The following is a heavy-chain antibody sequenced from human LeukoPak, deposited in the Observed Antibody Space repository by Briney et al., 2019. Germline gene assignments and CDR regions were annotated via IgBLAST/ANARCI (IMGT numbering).Heavy chain of an antibody. V-gene: IGHV3-30*03. CDR1: GFTFSSYG. J-gene: IGHJ4*02. Sequence: GGSLRLSCAASGFTFSSYGMHWVRQAPGKGLEWVAVISYDGSNKYYADSVKGRFTISRDNSKNTLYLQMNSLRAEDTAVYYCARSGIFGPPDYWGQGTLVTVSS. CDR3: ARSGIFGPPDY. CDR2: ISYDGSNK. D-gene: IGHD3/OR15-3a*01.